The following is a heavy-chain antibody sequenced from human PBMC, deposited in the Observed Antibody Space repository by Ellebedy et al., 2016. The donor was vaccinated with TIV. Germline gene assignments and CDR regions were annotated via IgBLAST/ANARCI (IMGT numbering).Heavy chain of an antibody. CDR3: ARQGGGYNSGYYFDY. J-gene: IGHJ4*02. Sequence: GESLKISCKGSGYSFTSYWIGWVRQMPGKGLEWMGIIYPGDSDTRYSPSFQGQVTISADKSISTAYLQWSSLKASDTAMYYCARQGGGYNSGYYFDYWGQGTLVTVSS. V-gene: IGHV5-51*01. CDR1: GYSFTSYW. D-gene: IGHD5-24*01. CDR2: IYPGDSDT.